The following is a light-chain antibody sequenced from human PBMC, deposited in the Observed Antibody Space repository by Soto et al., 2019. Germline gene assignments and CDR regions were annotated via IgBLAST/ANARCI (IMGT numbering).Light chain of an antibody. J-gene: IGLJ1*01. CDR2: DVT. Sequence: QSALTQPASVSGSPRQSITISCTGTGSDVGGYNYVSWYQQHPGKAPKLIIYDVTYRPSGISNRFSGSKSGNTASLTISGLQADDEADYYCISYAGNSTLVFGTGTQLTVL. CDR1: GSDVGGYNY. CDR3: ISYAGNSTLV. V-gene: IGLV2-14*01.